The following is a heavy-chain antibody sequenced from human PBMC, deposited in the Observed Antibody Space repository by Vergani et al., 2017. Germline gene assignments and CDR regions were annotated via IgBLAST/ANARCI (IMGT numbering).Heavy chain of an antibody. V-gene: IGHV4-31*03. CDR2: IYYSGST. J-gene: IGHJ4*02. CDR1: GGSISSGGYY. D-gene: IGHD3-3*01. Sequence: QVQLQESGPGLVKHSQTLSLTCTVAGGSISSGGYYWSWIRQHPGKGLEWIGYIYYSGSTYYNPSLKSRVTISVDTSKNQFSLKLSSVTSADTAVYYCARGIGYDFWSGHRGLDYWGQGTLVTVSS. CDR3: ARGIGYDFWSGHRGLDY.